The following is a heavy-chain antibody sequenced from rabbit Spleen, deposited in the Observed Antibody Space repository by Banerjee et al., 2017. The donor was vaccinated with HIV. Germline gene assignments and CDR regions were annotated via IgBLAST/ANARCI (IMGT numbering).Heavy chain of an antibody. CDR2: MYTGRSAST. J-gene: IGHJ4*01. V-gene: IGHV1S45*01. CDR3: ARGDTTYYRAINF. D-gene: IGHD1-1*01. Sequence: QQQLVGSGGGLVKPEGSLTLTCTASGFSFSGYWICWVRQAPGKGLEWIACMYTGRSASTYYATWAKGRFTISKTSSTTVTLQMTSLTAADTATYFCARGDTTYYRAINFWGPGTLVTVS. CDR1: GFSFSGYW.